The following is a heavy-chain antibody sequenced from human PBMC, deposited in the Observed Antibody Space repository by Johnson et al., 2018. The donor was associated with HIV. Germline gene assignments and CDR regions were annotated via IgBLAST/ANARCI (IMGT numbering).Heavy chain of an antibody. CDR1: GFTFNDYA. Sequence: VQLVESGGGLEQPGRSLRLSCTASGFTFNDYAMNWVRQAPGMGLEWVSTISGSGETTYYADSVKGRFTISRDNSKNTRYLQMNSLRAEDTAVYYCASLTTDDAFDIWGQGTMVTVSS. J-gene: IGHJ3*02. V-gene: IGHV3-23*04. D-gene: IGHD4-11*01. CDR2: ISGSGETT. CDR3: ASLTTDDAFDI.